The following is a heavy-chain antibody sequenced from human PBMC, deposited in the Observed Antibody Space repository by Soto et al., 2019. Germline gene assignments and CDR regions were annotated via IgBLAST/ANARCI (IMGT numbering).Heavy chain of an antibody. CDR3: AREATWLRLIEGGLGY. Sequence: QVQLVESGGGVVQPGRSLRLSCAASGFTFSSYAMHWVRQAPGKGLEWVAVISYDGSNKYYADSVKGRCTISRDNSKNTLYLQMNSLRAEDTAVYYCAREATWLRLIEGGLGYWGQGTLVTVSS. J-gene: IGHJ4*02. D-gene: IGHD5-12*01. CDR2: ISYDGSNK. CDR1: GFTFSSYA. V-gene: IGHV3-30-3*01.